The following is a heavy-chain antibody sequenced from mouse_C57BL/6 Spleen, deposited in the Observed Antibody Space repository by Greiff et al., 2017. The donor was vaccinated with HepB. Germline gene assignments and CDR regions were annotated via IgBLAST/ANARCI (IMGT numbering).Heavy chain of an antibody. CDR3: ARDETGFDY. Sequence: EVQLQESGPGLVKPSQSLSLTCSVTGYSITSGYYWNWIRQFPGNKLEWMGYISYDGSNNYNPSLKNRISITRDTSKNQFFLKLNSVTTEDTATYYCARDETGFDYWGQGTTLTVSS. J-gene: IGHJ2*01. CDR2: ISYDGSN. V-gene: IGHV3-6*01. CDR1: GYSITSGYY.